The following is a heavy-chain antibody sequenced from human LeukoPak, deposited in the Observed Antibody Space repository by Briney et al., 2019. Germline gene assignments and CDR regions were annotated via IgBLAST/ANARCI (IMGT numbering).Heavy chain of an antibody. CDR1: GFTFSRFS. CDR3: ARDREESGYDYGY. D-gene: IGHD5-12*01. V-gene: IGHV3-48*02. J-gene: IGHJ4*02. Sequence: PGGSLRLSCAASGFTFSRFSMNWVRQAPGKGLEWLSYISSSGGTIYYAQSVKGRFTVSRDNAKNSLFLQMNSLRDDDTAVYYCARDREESGYDYGYWGQGTPVTVSS. CDR2: ISSSGGTI.